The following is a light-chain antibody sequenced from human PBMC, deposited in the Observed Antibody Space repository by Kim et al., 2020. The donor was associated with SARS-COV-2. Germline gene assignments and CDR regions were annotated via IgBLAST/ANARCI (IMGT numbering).Light chain of an antibody. CDR2: GAS. V-gene: IGKV1-17*01. J-gene: IGKJ5*01. CDR3: LQHSTYPFT. CDR1: QDIRND. Sequence: AAVGDRVTITWRASQDIRNDLGWYQQNPGRAPRRLIYGASSLQSGVPSRFSGSGSGTEFTLTISSVQPEDFATYFCLQHSTYPFTFGHGTRLEIK.